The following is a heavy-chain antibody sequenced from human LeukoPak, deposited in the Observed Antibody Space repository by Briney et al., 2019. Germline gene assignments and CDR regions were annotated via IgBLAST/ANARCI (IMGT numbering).Heavy chain of an antibody. J-gene: IGHJ5*02. Sequence: SETLSLTCAVYGGSFSNYYWSWIRQPPGKGLEWIGEINHSGSTNYNPSLKSRVTISVDTSKNQFSLKLSSVTAADTAVYYCARRKNTAIAMVRGVRGGLNWFDPWGQGTLVTVSS. CDR1: GGSFSNYY. D-gene: IGHD3-10*01. CDR3: ARRKNTAIAMVRGVRGGLNWFDP. CDR2: INHSGST. V-gene: IGHV4-34*01.